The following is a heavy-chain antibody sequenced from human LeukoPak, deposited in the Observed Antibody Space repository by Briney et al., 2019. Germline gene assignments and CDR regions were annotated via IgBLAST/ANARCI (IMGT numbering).Heavy chain of an antibody. CDR3: ARDRVYGYYYDSSGYSVYAFDI. Sequence: ASVKVSCKASGYTFTGYYMHWVRQAPGQGLEWMGRINPNSGGTNYAQKFQGRVTMTRDTPISTAYMELSRLRSDDTAVYYCARDRVYGYYYDSSGYSVYAFDIWGQGTMVTVSS. CDR2: INPNSGGT. V-gene: IGHV1-2*06. CDR1: GYTFTGYY. D-gene: IGHD3-22*01. J-gene: IGHJ3*02.